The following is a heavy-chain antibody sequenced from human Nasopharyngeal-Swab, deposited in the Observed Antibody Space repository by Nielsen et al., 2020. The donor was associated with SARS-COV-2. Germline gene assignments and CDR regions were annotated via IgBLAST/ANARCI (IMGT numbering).Heavy chain of an antibody. Sequence: SETLSLTCTVSGGSISSGGYYWSWIRQHPGKGLEWIGYIYYSGSTYYNPSLKSRVTISVDTSQNQFSLKLSSVTAADTAVYYCARDHGYSGTSIDYWGQGTLVTVSS. D-gene: IGHD5-12*01. V-gene: IGHV4-31*03. CDR2: IYYSGST. J-gene: IGHJ4*02. CDR1: GGSISSGGYY. CDR3: ARDHGYSGTSIDY.